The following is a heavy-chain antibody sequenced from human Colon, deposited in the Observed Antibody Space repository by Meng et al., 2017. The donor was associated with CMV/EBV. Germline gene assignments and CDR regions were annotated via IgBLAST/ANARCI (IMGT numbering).Heavy chain of an antibody. CDR1: GFTFRVHA. Sequence: GESLKISCAASGFTFRVHALHWVRQAPGKGLEWVAVISHDEVRTYYADSVKGRFTIARDHSKNTLYLQMNSLRADDTAVYYCARIGGYLEWKNGWEDAFDIWGQGTMVTVSS. J-gene: IGHJ3*02. CDR3: ARIGGYLEWKNGWEDAFDI. V-gene: IGHV3-30*04. CDR2: ISHDEVRT. D-gene: IGHD3-3*01.